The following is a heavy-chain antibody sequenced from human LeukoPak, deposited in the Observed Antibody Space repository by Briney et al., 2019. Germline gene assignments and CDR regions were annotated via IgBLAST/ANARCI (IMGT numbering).Heavy chain of an antibody. J-gene: IGHJ3*02. CDR2: INPNSGGT. CDR3: ARSGDYYDSSGYARDAFDI. CDR1: AYTFTGYY. V-gene: IGHV1-2*02. D-gene: IGHD3-22*01. Sequence: GASVKVSCKASAYTFTGYYMHWVRQAPGQGLEWMGWINPNSGGTNYAQKFQGRVTMTRDTSISTAYMELSRLRSDDTAVYYCARSGDYYDSSGYARDAFDIWGQGTMVTVSS.